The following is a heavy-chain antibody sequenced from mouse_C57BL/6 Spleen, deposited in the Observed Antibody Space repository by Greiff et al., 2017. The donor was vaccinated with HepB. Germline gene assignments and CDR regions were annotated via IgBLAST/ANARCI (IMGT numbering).Heavy chain of an antibody. Sequence: QVQLQQPGAELVKPGASVKLSCKASGYTFTSYWMHWVKLRPGQGLEWIGMIHPNSGSTNYNEKFKSKATLTVDKSSSTAYMQLSSLTSEDSAVYYCAIYYYEDYFDYWGQGTTLTVSS. CDR1: GYTFTSYW. V-gene: IGHV1-64*01. CDR2: IHPNSGST. J-gene: IGHJ2*01. CDR3: AIYYYEDYFDY. D-gene: IGHD1-1*01.